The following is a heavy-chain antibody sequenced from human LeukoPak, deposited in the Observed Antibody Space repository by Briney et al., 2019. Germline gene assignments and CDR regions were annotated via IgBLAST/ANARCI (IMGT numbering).Heavy chain of an antibody. CDR3: AGRVAFDP. CDR1: GLTFSTYV. V-gene: IGHV3-23*01. Sequence: GGSLRLSCAASGLTFSTYVMSWVRQAPGKGLEWVSSISGGGGTIFYIDSVKGRFSISRDNFKNTLYLQMNGLRAEDTAVYYCAGRVAFDPWGQGTLVTVSS. J-gene: IGHJ5*02. CDR2: ISGGGGTI.